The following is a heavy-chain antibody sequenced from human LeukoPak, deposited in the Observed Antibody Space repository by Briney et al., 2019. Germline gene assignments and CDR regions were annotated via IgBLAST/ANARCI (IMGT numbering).Heavy chain of an antibody. J-gene: IGHJ3*02. CDR3: ATPSYNWNDVGAFDN. V-gene: IGHV3-64*01. CDR1: GFTFSSYA. D-gene: IGHD1-1*01. Sequence: PGGSLRLSCAASGFTFSSYAMHWVRQAPGKGLEYVSAISSNGGSTYYANSVKGRFTISRDNSKNTLYLQMGSLRAEDMAVYFCATPSYNWNDVGAFDNWGQGTMVAVSS. CDR2: ISSNGGST.